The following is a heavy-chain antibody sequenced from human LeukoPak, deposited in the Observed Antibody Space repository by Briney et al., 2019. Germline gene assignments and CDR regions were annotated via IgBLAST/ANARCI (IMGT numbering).Heavy chain of an antibody. Sequence: GGSLRLSCAASGFTFSSYSMNWVRQAPGKGLEWVSSISSSSSYIYYADSVKGRFTISRDNAKNSLYLQMNSLRAEDTAVYYCARDGLRRPPTPYCGRDCPLDYWGQGTLVSVSS. V-gene: IGHV3-21*01. J-gene: IGHJ4*02. CDR3: ARDGLRRPPTPYCGRDCPLDY. D-gene: IGHD2-21*02. CDR1: GFTFSSYS. CDR2: ISSSSSYI.